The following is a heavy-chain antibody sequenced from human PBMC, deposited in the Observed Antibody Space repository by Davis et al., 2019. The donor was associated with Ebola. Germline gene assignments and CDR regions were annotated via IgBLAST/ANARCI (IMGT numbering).Heavy chain of an antibody. D-gene: IGHD7-27*01. Sequence: GSLRLSCTVSGGSISSSSYYWGWIRQPPGKGLEWIGSIYYSGSTYYNPSLKSRVTISVDTSKNQFSLKLSSVTAADTAVYYCARELGIKYWYFDLWGRGTLVTVSS. CDR2: IYYSGST. CDR3: ARELGIKYWYFDL. V-gene: IGHV4-39*07. CDR1: GGSISSSSYY. J-gene: IGHJ2*01.